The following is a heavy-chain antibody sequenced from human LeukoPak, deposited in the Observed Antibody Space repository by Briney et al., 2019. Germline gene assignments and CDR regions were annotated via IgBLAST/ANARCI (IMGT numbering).Heavy chain of an antibody. D-gene: IGHD2-2*02. CDR3: ARHAVGDCSSTSCYSPTINYYYYGMDV. J-gene: IGHJ6*02. Sequence: SETLSLTCTVSGGSISSYYWSWIRQPPGKGLEWIGYIYYSGSTNYNPSLKSRVTISVDTSKNQFSLKLSSVTAADTAVYYCARHAVGDCSSTSCYSPTINYYYYGMDVWGQGTTVTVSS. V-gene: IGHV4-59*08. CDR1: GGSISSYY. CDR2: IYYSGST.